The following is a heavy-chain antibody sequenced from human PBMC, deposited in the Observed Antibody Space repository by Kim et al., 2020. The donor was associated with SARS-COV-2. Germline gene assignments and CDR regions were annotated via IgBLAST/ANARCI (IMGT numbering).Heavy chain of an antibody. D-gene: IGHD3-10*01. V-gene: IGHV1-18*04. Sequence: ASVKVSCKASGYTFTSYGISWVRQAPGQGLEWMGWISAYNGNTNYAQKLQGRVTMTTDTSTSTAYMELRSLRSDDTAVYYCAREFGILWFGDPGVFDYWGQGTLVTVSS. CDR1: GYTFTSYG. CDR2: ISAYNGNT. CDR3: AREFGILWFGDPGVFDY. J-gene: IGHJ4*02.